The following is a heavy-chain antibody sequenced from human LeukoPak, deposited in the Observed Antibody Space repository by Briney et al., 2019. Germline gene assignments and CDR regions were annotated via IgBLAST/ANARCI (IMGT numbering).Heavy chain of an antibody. CDR2: IYYSGST. J-gene: IGHJ4*02. Sequence: SETLSLTCTVSGGSISSSSYYWGWIRQPPGKGLEWIGSIYYSGSTYYNPSLKSRVTISVDTSKNQFSLKLSSVTAADTAVYYCARGGNPEYLHNWGQGTLVTVSS. D-gene: IGHD4-23*01. CDR1: GGSISSSSYY. CDR3: ARGGNPEYLHN. V-gene: IGHV4-39*07.